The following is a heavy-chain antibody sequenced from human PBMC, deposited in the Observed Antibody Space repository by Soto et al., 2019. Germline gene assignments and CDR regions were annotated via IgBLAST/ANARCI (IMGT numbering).Heavy chain of an antibody. CDR3: ARVYDFWSGYWGGYYGMEV. CDR2: IYYSGST. Sequence: SETLSLTCTVSGGSISSYYWSWIRQPPGKGLEWIGYIYYSGSTNYNPSLKSRVTISVDTSKNQFSLKLSSVTAADTAVYYCARVYDFWSGYWGGYYGMEVWGQGTTVTVSS. D-gene: IGHD3-3*01. V-gene: IGHV4-59*01. J-gene: IGHJ6*02. CDR1: GGSISSYY.